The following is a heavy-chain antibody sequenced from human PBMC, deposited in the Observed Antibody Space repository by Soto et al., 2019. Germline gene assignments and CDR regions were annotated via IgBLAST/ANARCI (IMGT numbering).Heavy chain of an antibody. Sequence: PSETLSLTCTVSGGSISSYYWSWIRQPPGKGLEWIGYIYYRGSTNYNPSLKSRVTISVDTSKNQFSLKLSSVTAADTAVYYCASSGGNTDFFDYWGQGTLVTVSS. D-gene: IGHD2-15*01. V-gene: IGHV4-59*01. CDR2: IYYRGST. CDR3: ASSGGNTDFFDY. J-gene: IGHJ4*02. CDR1: GGSISSYY.